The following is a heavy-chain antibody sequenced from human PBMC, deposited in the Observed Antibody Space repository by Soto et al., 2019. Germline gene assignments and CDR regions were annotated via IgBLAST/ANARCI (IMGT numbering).Heavy chain of an antibody. J-gene: IGHJ6*02. CDR1: GFTFSSYA. V-gene: IGHV3-23*01. D-gene: IGHD6-13*01. CDR3: AKHAASYYYGMDV. Sequence: PGGSLRLSCAASGFTFSSYAMSWVRQAPGKGLEWVSGISGSGGSTYYADSVKGRLTISRDSSKNTLYVQMNSLRAEDTAAYYCAKHAASYYYGMDVWGQGTTVTVSS. CDR2: ISGSGGST.